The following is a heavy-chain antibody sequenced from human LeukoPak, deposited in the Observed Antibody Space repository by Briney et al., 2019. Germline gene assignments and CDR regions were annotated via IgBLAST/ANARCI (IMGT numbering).Heavy chain of an antibody. CDR3: ARENGYCSGSDCYSYFDS. CDR2: IKKTGIET. CDR1: GFTFSHFR. V-gene: IGHV3-7*01. Sequence: QTGGSLRLSCAASGFTFSHFRMSWVRQAPGKGLEWVTYIKKTGIETYYLDSVKGRFTITRDNNRNSLFLQMYSLRAEDTAVYFCARENGYCSGSDCYSYFDSWGQGTLVTVSS. J-gene: IGHJ4*02. D-gene: IGHD2-15*01.